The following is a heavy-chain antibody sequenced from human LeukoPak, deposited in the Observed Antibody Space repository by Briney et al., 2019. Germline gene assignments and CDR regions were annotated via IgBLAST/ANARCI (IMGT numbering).Heavy chain of an antibody. D-gene: IGHD6-19*01. V-gene: IGHV3-30*18. CDR3: AKEEKWLADSYGLDV. J-gene: IGHJ6*02. CDR1: GFTFSGYG. CDR2: ISYDGSNK. Sequence: GRSLRLSCAASGFTFSGYGMHRVRQAPGKGLEWVAVISYDGSNKDYGDSVKGRFTISRDNSKNTLDLQMNSLRTEDTAVYYCAKEEKWLADSYGLDVWGQGTTVTDSS.